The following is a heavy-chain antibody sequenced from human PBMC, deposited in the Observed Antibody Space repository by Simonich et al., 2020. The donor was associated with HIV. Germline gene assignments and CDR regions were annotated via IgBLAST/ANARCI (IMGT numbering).Heavy chain of an antibody. J-gene: IGHJ5*02. CDR3: ARGYSTSWYWFDP. CDR1: NGSISNYY. Sequence: QVQLQESGPGLVKPSETLSLTCTVSNGSISNYYWSWIRPPPGKGLGWIWYFYYRCNTHHNSSLQSRVTISLDTSKTQFSLKLSSVTAADTAVYYCARGYSTSWYWFDPWGQGTLVTVSS. V-gene: IGHV4-59*12. CDR2: FYYRCNT. D-gene: IGHD6-13*01.